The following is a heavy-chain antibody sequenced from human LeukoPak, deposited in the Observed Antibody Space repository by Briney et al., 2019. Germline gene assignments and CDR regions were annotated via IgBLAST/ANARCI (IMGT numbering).Heavy chain of an antibody. Sequence: GGSLRLSCAASGFTFSSYAMHWVRQAPGEGLEWVAVISYDGSNKYYADSVKGRFTISRDNSKNTLYLQMNSLRAEDTAVYYCARDYYDSSGPLDYWGQGTLVTVSS. CDR3: ARDYYDSSGPLDY. J-gene: IGHJ4*02. CDR1: GFTFSSYA. V-gene: IGHV3-30-3*01. CDR2: ISYDGSNK. D-gene: IGHD3-22*01.